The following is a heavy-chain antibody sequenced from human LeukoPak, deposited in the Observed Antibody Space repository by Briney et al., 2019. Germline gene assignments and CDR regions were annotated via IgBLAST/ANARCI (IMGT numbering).Heavy chain of an antibody. J-gene: IGHJ6*03. D-gene: IGHD6-13*01. V-gene: IGHV3-53*01. Sequence: GGSLRLSCAASGFTVSSNYMSWVRQAPGEGLEWVSVIYSGGSTYYADSVKGRFTISRDNSKNTLYLQMNSLRAEDTAVYYCAPFPYSSSWYGYYMDVWGKGTTVTVSS. CDR1: GFTVSSNY. CDR3: APFPYSSSWYGYYMDV. CDR2: IYSGGST.